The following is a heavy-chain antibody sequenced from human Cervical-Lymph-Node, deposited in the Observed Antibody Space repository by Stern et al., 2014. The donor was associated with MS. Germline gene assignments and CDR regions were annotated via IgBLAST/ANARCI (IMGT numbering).Heavy chain of an antibody. J-gene: IGHJ4*02. CDR2: ISSSSSDI. D-gene: IGHD2/OR15-2a*01. V-gene: IGHV3-21*01. Sequence: EVQLVQSGGGLVKPGGSLKLSCAVSGFTFSSYSMNWVRQAPGKGLEWVSSISSSSSDIYCADSVKGRFTISRDNAKNSLSLQMNSLRAEDTAVYYCARDYDGNYLTYFEYWGQGTLVTVSS. CDR3: ARDYDGNYLTYFEY. CDR1: GFTFSSYS.